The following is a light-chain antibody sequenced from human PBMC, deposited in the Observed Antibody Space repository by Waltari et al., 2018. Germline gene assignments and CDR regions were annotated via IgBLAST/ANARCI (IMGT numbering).Light chain of an antibody. CDR3: QQRSNWPPT. J-gene: IGKJ4*01. CDR2: DAS. Sequence: EIVLTQSPATLALSPGERPTLSCRASQSVSSYVAWYQQKPGQAPRLLIYDASNRATGIPARFSGSGSGTDFTLTISSLEPEDFAVYYCQQRSNWPPTFGGGTKVEIK. V-gene: IGKV3-11*01. CDR1: QSVSSY.